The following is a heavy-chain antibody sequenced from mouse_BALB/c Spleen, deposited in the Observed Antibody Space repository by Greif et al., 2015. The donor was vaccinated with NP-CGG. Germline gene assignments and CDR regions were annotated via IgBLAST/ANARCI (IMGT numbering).Heavy chain of an antibody. CDR3: ARHPFYYAMDY. Sequence: EVQLVESGGGLVQPGGSLKLSCAASGFTFSSYTMSWVRQTPEKRLEWVAYISNGGGSTYYPDTVKGRFTISRDNAKNTLYLQRSSLKSEDTAMYYCARHPFYYAMDYWGQGTSVTVSS. CDR1: GFTFSSYT. J-gene: IGHJ4*01. CDR2: ISNGGGST. V-gene: IGHV5-12-2*01.